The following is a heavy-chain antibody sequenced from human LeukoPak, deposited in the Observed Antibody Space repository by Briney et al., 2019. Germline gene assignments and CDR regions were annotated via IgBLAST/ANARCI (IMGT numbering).Heavy chain of an antibody. CDR2: INPSGGST. CDR3: ARTCSSTSCHFDY. J-gene: IGHJ4*03. CDR1: GYTLTSYY. Sequence: ASVKVSCKASGYTLTSYYMHWVRQAPGQGLEWIGIINPSGGSTSYAQKFQGRVTMTRDMSTSTVYMELSSLRSEDTAVYYCARTCSSTSCHFDYWGQGTTVTVSS. V-gene: IGHV1-46*01. D-gene: IGHD2-2*01.